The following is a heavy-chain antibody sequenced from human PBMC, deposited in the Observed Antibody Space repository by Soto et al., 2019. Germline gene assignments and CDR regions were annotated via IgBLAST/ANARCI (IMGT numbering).Heavy chain of an antibody. Sequence: SGPALVNPTQTLTLSCPFSGFSLISSGGGVGWIRQPPGKALEWLALIYWNDDKRYSPSLKSRLTITKDTSKNQVVLTMTNMDPVDTATYYCAHRLAYYYDSSGSDAFDIWGQGTMV. CDR3: AHRLAYYYDSSGSDAFDI. CDR2: IYWNDDK. D-gene: IGHD3-22*01. CDR1: GFSLISSGGG. V-gene: IGHV2-5*01. J-gene: IGHJ3*02.